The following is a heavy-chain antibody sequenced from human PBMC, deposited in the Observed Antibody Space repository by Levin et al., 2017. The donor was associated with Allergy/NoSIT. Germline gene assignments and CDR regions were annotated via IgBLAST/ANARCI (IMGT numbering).Heavy chain of an antibody. CDR2: LYAGGST. CDR3: ARSSYQLLATDY. D-gene: IGHD3-16*02. Sequence: SETLSLTCTVSRGSIRNYYWNWIRRPPGKGLEWIGYLYAGGSTLYNPSLKSRVTMSVDTSKNEISLNLESVTAADTAIYYCARSSYQLLATDYWGQGTLVTVSS. J-gene: IGHJ4*02. CDR1: RGSIRNYY. V-gene: IGHV4-4*08.